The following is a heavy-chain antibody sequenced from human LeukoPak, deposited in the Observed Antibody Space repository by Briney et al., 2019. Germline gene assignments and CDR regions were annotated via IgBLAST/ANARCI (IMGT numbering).Heavy chain of an antibody. Sequence: GASVKFSFKASGYTFTSYGISWVRQAPGQGLEWMGWINPNSGGTNYAQKFQGRVTMTRDTSISTAYMELSRLRSDDTAVYYCARGPRIAAAGRVDYWGQGTLVTVSS. CDR2: INPNSGGT. D-gene: IGHD6-13*01. CDR3: ARGPRIAAAGRVDY. CDR1: GYTFTSYG. V-gene: IGHV1-2*02. J-gene: IGHJ4*02.